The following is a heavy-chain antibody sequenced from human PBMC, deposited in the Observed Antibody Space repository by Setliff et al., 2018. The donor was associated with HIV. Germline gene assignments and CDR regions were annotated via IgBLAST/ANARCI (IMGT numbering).Heavy chain of an antibody. Sequence: ASVKVSCKTSGYTFKTYGINWVRQAPGQGLEWMGWTTAYDGHTNYAQKFKGRVTMTTDSSTSTAYMELGSLTSDDTAVYYCARDGEAGTRTYDPWGQGTLVTVSS. CDR3: ARDGEAGTRTYDP. V-gene: IGHV1-18*01. J-gene: IGHJ5*02. CDR1: GYTFKTYG. CDR2: TTAYDGHT. D-gene: IGHD3-10*01.